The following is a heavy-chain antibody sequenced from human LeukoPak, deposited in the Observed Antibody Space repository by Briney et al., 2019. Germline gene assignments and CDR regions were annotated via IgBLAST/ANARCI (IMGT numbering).Heavy chain of an antibody. CDR1: GFTFSDYT. V-gene: IGHV3-33*01. CDR2: IWYDGSKK. J-gene: IGHJ4*02. CDR3: ATNSGSPGGY. Sequence: PGRSLRLSCAASGFTFSDYTIHWVRQAPGKGLEWVAVIWYDGSKKYYADSVKGRFTISRDNSKNTLYLQMNSLRAEDTAMYYCATNSGSPGGYWGQGTLVTVSS. D-gene: IGHD1-26*01.